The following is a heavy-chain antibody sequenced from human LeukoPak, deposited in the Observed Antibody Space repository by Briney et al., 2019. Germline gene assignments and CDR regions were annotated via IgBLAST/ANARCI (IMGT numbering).Heavy chain of an antibody. CDR1: GYTFTSYG. V-gene: IGHV1-18*01. CDR3: ARGTVTTGGYYYYYMDV. J-gene: IGHJ6*03. D-gene: IGHD4-17*01. Sequence: GASVKVSCKASGYTFTSYGISWVRQAPGQGLEWMGWISAYNGNTNYAQKLQGRGTMTTDTSTSTAYMELRSLRSDDTAVYYCARGTVTTGGYYYYYMDVWGKGTTVTVSS. CDR2: ISAYNGNT.